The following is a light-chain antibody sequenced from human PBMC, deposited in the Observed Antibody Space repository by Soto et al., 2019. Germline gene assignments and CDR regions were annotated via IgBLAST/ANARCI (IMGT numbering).Light chain of an antibody. V-gene: IGKV3-11*01. CDR3: QQRSHRSPGT. Sequence: IVLTQSPATLSSSPWERATLSCSASQNVGTYLAWYQQKPGQAPRRLIYDSSHRATGIPARFSGGGSGTAVTLTIISREEEDFSVYYCQQRSHRSPGTFGEGTKVDIK. CDR2: DSS. CDR1: QNVGTY. J-gene: IGKJ4*01.